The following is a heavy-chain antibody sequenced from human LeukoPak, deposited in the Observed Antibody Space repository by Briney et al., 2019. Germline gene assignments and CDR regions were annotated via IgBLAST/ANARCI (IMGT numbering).Heavy chain of an antibody. D-gene: IGHD4-23*01. CDR1: GFTFSSYA. CDR2: ISYDGSNK. V-gene: IGHV3-30-3*01. Sequence: GRSLRLSCAASGFTFSSYAMHWVRQAPGKGLEWVAVISYDGSNKYYADSVKGRFTISRDNSKNTLYLQMNSLRAEDTAVYYCARDGLRWRRGYYFDYWGQGTLVTVSS. CDR3: ARDGLRWRRGYYFDY. J-gene: IGHJ4*02.